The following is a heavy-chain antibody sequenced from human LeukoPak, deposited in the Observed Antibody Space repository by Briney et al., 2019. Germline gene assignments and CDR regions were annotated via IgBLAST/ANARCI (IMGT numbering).Heavy chain of an antibody. D-gene: IGHD2-2*01. CDR2: IYTGGTT. CDR1: GFTVNSQY. Sequence: GGSLRLSCAASGFTVNSQYMSWVRQAPGKGLEWVSVIYTGGTTHYADSVKGRFTISRDNAENTLYLQMNSLRAEDTAVYYCARRKVVSAYYYGMDVWGQGTTVTVSS. CDR3: ARRKVVSAYYYGMDV. J-gene: IGHJ6*02. V-gene: IGHV3-66*01.